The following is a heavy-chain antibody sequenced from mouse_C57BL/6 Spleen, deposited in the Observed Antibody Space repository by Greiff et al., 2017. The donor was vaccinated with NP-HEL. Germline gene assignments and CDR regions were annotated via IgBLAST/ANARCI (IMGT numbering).Heavy chain of an antibody. V-gene: IGHV1-55*01. CDR1: GYTFTSYW. Sequence: QVQLQQPGAELVKPGASVKLSCKASGYTFTSYWITWVKQRPGQGLEWIGDIYPGSGSTNYNEKFKSKATLTVDTSSSTAYMELRSLTSEDSAVYYCARLGNYGYSDFDYWGQGTTLTVSS. CDR3: ARLGNYGYSDFDY. J-gene: IGHJ4*01. CDR2: IYPGSGST. D-gene: IGHD1-2*01.